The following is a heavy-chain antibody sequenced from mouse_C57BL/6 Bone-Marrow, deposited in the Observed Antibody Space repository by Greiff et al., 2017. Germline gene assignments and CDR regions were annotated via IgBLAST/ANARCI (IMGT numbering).Heavy chain of an antibody. CDR3: DILYYFDD. CDR1: GYTFTSYG. V-gene: IGHV1-81*01. Sequence: QVQLQQSGAELARPGASVKLSCAASGYTFTSYGISWVNQRTGQSLEWIGEIYPRSGYTYYHDKVKGQSTLTADKSTSTAYMEIRSLTSEDAAVYFCDILYYFDDWGKGTTLTVSS. CDR2: IYPRSGYT. J-gene: IGHJ2*01.